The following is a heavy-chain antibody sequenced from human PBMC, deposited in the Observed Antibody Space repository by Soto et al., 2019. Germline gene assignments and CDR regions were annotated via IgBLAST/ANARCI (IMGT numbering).Heavy chain of an antibody. CDR1: GFTFSSYG. CDR3: ARDAGDSSSSGDFDY. CDR2: IWYDGSNK. Sequence: ESGGGVVQPGRSLRLSCAASGFTFSSYGMHWVRQAPGKGLEWVAVIWYDGSNKYYADSVKGRFTISRDNSKNTLYLQMNSLRAEYTAVYYCARDAGDSSSSGDFDYWGQGTLVTVSS. V-gene: IGHV3-33*01. J-gene: IGHJ4*02. D-gene: IGHD6-6*01.